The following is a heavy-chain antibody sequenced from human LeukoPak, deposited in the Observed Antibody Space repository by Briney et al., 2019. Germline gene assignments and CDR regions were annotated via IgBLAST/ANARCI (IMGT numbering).Heavy chain of an antibody. CDR3: AKEAYYYGSGSYYRAVDY. D-gene: IGHD3-10*01. Sequence: PGGSLRLSCAASGLTFSSYAMSWVRQAPGKGLEWVSAISGSGGSTYYADSVKGRFTISRDNSKNTLYLQMNSLRAEDTAVYYCAKEAYYYGSGSYYRAVDYWGQGTLVTVSS. CDR2: ISGSGGST. CDR1: GLTFSSYA. V-gene: IGHV3-23*01. J-gene: IGHJ4*02.